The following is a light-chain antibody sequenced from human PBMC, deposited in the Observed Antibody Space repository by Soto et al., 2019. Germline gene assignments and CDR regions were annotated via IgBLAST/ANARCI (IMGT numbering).Light chain of an antibody. CDR2: GAS. CDR1: QSIGRS. J-gene: IGKJ4*01. Sequence: EIVMTQSPATLSVSPGERVTLSCRASQSIGRSLAWYQQRPCQAPRLLIYGASTRATGTPVRFSRSESGTEFTLTINSLQSEHFVVYYCHQYNDWPLTFGGGTKVEIK. V-gene: IGKV3D-15*01. CDR3: HQYNDWPLT.